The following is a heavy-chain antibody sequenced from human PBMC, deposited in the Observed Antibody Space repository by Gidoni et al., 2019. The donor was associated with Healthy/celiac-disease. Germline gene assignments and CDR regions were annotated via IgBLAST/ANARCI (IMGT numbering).Heavy chain of an antibody. D-gene: IGHD5-18*01. V-gene: IGHV4-39*01. Sequence: QLQLQESGPGLVKPSETLSLTCTVSGGSISSSSYYWGWIRQPPGKGLEWIGSIYYSGSTYYNPSLKSRVTISVDTSKNQFSLKLSSVTAADTAVYYCCRVDTAMVHDYWGQGTLVTVSS. CDR3: CRVDTAMVHDY. CDR2: IYYSGST. J-gene: IGHJ4*02. CDR1: GGSISSSSYY.